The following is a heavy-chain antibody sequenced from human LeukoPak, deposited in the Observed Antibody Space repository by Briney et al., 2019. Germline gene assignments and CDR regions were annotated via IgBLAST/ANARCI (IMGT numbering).Heavy chain of an antibody. D-gene: IGHD5-18*01. CDR2: ISSSGSTI. Sequence: PGGSLRLSCAASGFTFSSYEMNWVRQAPGKGLEWVSYISSSGSTIYYADSVKGRLTISRDNAKNSLYLQMNSLRAEDTAVYYCARDKGYSYGPPLGYWGQGTLVTVSS. CDR3: ARDKGYSYGPPLGY. V-gene: IGHV3-48*03. CDR1: GFTFSSYE. J-gene: IGHJ4*02.